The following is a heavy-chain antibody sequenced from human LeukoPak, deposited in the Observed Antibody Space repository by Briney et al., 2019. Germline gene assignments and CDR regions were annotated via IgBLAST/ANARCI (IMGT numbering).Heavy chain of an antibody. CDR2: ISYDGSNK. V-gene: IGHV3-30-3*01. CDR3: ARDSSGLDY. D-gene: IGHD6-19*01. Sequence: GGSLRLSCVASGFNFNMFWMSWVRQAPGKGLEWVAVISYDGSNKYYADSVKGRFIISRDNSKNTLYLQMNSLRAEDTAVYYCARDSSGLDYWGQGTLVTVSS. J-gene: IGHJ4*02. CDR1: GFNFNMFW.